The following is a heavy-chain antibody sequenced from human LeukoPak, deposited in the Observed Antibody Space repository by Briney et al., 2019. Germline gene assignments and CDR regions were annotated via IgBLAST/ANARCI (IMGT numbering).Heavy chain of an antibody. CDR3: ARGGADLDY. CDR1: GGTFSSYA. V-gene: IGHV1-18*01. D-gene: IGHD4/OR15-4a*01. CDR2: ISAYNGNT. Sequence: GASVKVSCKASGGTFSSYAISWVRQAPGQGLEWMGWISAYNGNTNYAQKFKGRVTMTIDTSTSTVYMELRSLRSDDTAVYYCARGGADLDYWGQGTLVTVSS. J-gene: IGHJ4*02.